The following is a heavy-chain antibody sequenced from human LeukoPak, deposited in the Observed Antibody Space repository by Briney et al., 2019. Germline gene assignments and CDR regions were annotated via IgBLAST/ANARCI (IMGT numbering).Heavy chain of an antibody. CDR2: ISGSGHDI. D-gene: IGHD6-19*01. J-gene: IGHJ4*02. CDR3: ARDEAGHKDY. CDR1: GFSFSDSY. V-gene: IGHV3-11*04. Sequence: PGGSLRLSCVVSGFSFSDSYMTWIRQTPGKGLESLAYISGSGHDIYYTDSVKGRFTISRDNAKDSLYLQMNGLRAEDTAVYYCARDEAGHKDYWGQGTLVTVSS.